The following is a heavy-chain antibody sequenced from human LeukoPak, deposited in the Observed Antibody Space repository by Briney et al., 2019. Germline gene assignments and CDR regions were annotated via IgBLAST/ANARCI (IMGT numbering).Heavy chain of an antibody. CDR1: GFTFSNYW. CDR3: ARDLTPLIQLWPRSLDYNYGMDV. Sequence: GGSLRLSCEGSGFTFSNYWMSWVRQAPGKGLEWVANIQQHGSETYYGDSVKGRFTISRDNANNSLYLQMNSLRAEDTAVYYCARDLTPLIQLWPRSLDYNYGMDVWGQGTTVTVSS. D-gene: IGHD5-24*01. CDR2: IQQHGSET. V-gene: IGHV3-7*01. J-gene: IGHJ6*02.